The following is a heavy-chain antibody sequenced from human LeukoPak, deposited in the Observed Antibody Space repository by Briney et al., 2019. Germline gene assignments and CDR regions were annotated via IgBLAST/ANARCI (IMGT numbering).Heavy chain of an antibody. D-gene: IGHD3-22*01. CDR1: GGTFSSYA. V-gene: IGHV1-69*05. CDR3: ARDRNNYDSSGYYYPSGY. CDR2: IIPIFGTA. Sequence: ASVKVSCKASGGTFSSYAISWVRQAPGQGLEWMGGIIPIFGTANYAQKFQGRVTITTDESTSTAYMELSSLRSEDTAVYYCARDRNNYDSSGYYYPSGYWGQGTLVTVSS. J-gene: IGHJ4*02.